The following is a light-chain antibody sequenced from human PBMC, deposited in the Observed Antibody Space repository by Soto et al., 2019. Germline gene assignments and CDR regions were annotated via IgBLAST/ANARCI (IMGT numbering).Light chain of an antibody. J-gene: IGLJ3*02. Sequence: QSALTQPASVSGSPEQSITISCTGTSSDVGSYNLVSWYQQHPGKAPKVMIYEATKRPSGVSNRFSGSKSGNTASLTISGLQAEDEADYYCCASAGSGTVVFGGGTQLTVL. V-gene: IGLV2-23*01. CDR1: SSDVGSYNL. CDR2: EAT. CDR3: CASAGSGTVV.